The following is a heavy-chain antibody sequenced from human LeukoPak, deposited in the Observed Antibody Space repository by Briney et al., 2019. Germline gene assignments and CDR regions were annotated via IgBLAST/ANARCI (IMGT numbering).Heavy chain of an antibody. CDR3: ARDLRIVSGSYLDY. CDR1: GFTFSDYN. V-gene: IGHV3-11*01. D-gene: IGHD1-26*01. Sequence: GGSLRLSCAASGFTFSDYNMRWIRQAPGKGLEWVSSISRSGSTKYYADSVKGRFTISRDNAKNSLFLQMNSLRAEDTAVYYCARDLRIVSGSYLDYWGQGSLVTVSS. J-gene: IGHJ4*02. CDR2: ISRSGSTK.